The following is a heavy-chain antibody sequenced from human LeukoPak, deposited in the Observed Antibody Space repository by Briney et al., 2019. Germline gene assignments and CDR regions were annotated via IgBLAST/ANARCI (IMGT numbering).Heavy chain of an antibody. CDR1: GFTFSSHW. Sequence: GGSLRLSCAASGFTFSSHWMHWVRQAPGKGLVWVSRINTDGRTTSYADPVMGRFTISRDNAKNTLYLQMNSLRAEDTAVYYCARSGSSSWYLYYFDYWGQGTLVTVSS. CDR2: INTDGRTT. J-gene: IGHJ4*02. CDR3: ARSGSSSWYLYYFDY. V-gene: IGHV3-74*01. D-gene: IGHD6-13*01.